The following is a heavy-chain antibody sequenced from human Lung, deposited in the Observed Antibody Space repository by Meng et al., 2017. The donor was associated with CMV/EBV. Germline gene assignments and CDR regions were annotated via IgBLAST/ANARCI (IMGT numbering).Heavy chain of an antibody. CDR2: IIPILGIA. CDR1: GGTFSSYA. J-gene: IGHJ6*02. CDR3: ARGACSSTSCYRYYYYGMDV. V-gene: IGHV1-69*10. Sequence: SVNVSXKASGGTFSSYAISWVRQAPGQGLEWMGGIIPILGIANYAQKFQGRVTITADKSTSTAYMELSSLRSEDTAVYYCARGACSSTSCYRYYYYGMDVWGQGTTVIVSS. D-gene: IGHD2-2*01.